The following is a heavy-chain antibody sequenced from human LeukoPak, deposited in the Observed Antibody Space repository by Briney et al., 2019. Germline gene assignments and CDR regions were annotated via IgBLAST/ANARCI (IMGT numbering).Heavy chain of an antibody. D-gene: IGHD1-26*01. V-gene: IGHV1-18*01. J-gene: IGHJ4*02. CDR3: ARDWEIRKADY. CDR1: GYSFTSYG. Sequence: ASLKVSCKASGYSFTSYGITWVRQAPGQGLEWMGWISTYDGHANYAQKLQGRVTLTTDTSTSTAYMELRSLRSDDTAMYYCARDWEIRKADYWGQGTLVTVSS. CDR2: ISTYDGHA.